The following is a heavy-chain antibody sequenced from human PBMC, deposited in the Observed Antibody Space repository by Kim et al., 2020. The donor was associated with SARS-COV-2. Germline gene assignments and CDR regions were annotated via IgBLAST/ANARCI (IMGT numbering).Heavy chain of an antibody. CDR3: TTSTPEQRANWFDP. Sequence: ASVKVSWKVSGYTLTELSMHWVRQAPGKGLEWMGGFDPEDGETIYAQKFQGRVTMTEDTSTDTAYMELSSLRSEDTAVYYCTTSTPEQRANWFDPWGQGTLVTVSS. CDR2: FDPEDGET. D-gene: IGHD1-1*01. J-gene: IGHJ5*02. CDR1: GYTLTELS. V-gene: IGHV1-24*01.